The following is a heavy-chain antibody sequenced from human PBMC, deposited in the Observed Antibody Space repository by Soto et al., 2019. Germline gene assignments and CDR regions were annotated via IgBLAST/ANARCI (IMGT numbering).Heavy chain of an antibody. J-gene: IGHJ6*02. CDR1: GYTLTELS. CDR2: FDPEDGET. CDR3: ATRGTRGGYDWTTRYYYYYGMDV. V-gene: IGHV1-24*01. Sequence: VSVKVSCKVSGYTLTELSMHWVRQAPGKGLEWMGGFDPEDGETIYAQKFQGRVTMTEDTSTDTAYMELSSLRSEDTAVYYCATRGTRGGYDWTTRYYYYYGMDVWGQGTTVTVSS. D-gene: IGHD5-12*01.